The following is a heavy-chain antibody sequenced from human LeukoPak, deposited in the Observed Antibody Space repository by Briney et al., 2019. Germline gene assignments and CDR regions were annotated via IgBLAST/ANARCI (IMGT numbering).Heavy chain of an antibody. D-gene: IGHD4-17*01. V-gene: IGHV5-51*01. J-gene: IGHJ4*02. CDR2: IYPGDSDT. Sequence: KPGESLKISCQCSGYRFASYWIGWVRQLPGKGLECMGIIYPGDSDTRYRPSFQGQVTISADKSISTAYLQWSSLKASDTAMYYCARRTVNLYYFDYGGQGTLVTVSS. CDR1: GYRFASYW. CDR3: ARRTVNLYYFDY.